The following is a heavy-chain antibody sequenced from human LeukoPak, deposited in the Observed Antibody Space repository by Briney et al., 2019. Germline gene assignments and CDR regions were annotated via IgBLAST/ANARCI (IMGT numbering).Heavy chain of an antibody. CDR1: GFTFSSCA. J-gene: IGHJ3*02. D-gene: IGHD5-12*01. Sequence: PGGSLRLSCAASGFTFSSCAMSWVRQAPGKGLEWVSAISGSGGSTYYADSVKGRFTISRDNSKNTLYLQMNSLRAEDTAVYYCAKVRSYSGYVPGAFDIWGQGTMVTVSS. CDR2: ISGSGGST. CDR3: AKVRSYSGYVPGAFDI. V-gene: IGHV3-23*01.